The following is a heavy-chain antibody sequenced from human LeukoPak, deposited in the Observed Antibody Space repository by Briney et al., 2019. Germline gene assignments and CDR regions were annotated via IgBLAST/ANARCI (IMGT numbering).Heavy chain of an antibody. J-gene: IGHJ6*02. CDR2: IIPILGIA. D-gene: IGHD2-15*01. V-gene: IGHV1-69*04. CDR3: ARDRYCSGGSCTWRYYYYGMDV. Sequence: SVKVSCKASGGTFSSYAISWVRQAPGQGLEWMGRIIPILGIANYAQKFQGRVTITADKSTSTAYMELSSLRSEDTAVYYCARDRYCSGGSCTWRYYYYGMDVWGQGTTVTVSS. CDR1: GGTFSSYA.